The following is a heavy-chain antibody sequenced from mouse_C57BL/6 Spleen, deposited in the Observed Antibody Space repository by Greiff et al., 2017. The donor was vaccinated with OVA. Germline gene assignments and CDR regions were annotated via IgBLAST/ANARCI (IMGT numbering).Heavy chain of an antibody. CDR1: GYTFTDYE. CDR2: LSPSPVFP. CDR3: TRSWSHSSFDY. Sequence: QVQLQQSGAELVRPGASVTLSCKASGYTFTDYEMHWVKQTPVHGLEFLFPLSPSPVFPAYNQTFKGKAILTADKSSSTAYMELRSLTSEDSAVYSCTRSWSHSSFDYWGQGTTLTVSS. V-gene: IGHV1-15*01. J-gene: IGHJ2*01.